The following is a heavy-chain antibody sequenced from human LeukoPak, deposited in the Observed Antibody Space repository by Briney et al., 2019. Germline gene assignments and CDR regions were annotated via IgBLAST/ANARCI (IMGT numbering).Heavy chain of an antibody. D-gene: IGHD3-10*01. CDR3: AKRGLGIRGILVIGYHQEAYHYDF. J-gene: IGHJ4*02. CDR1: GISLSNYG. Sequence: GGSLRLSCVVSGISLSNYGMTWVRQAPGKGLEWVSYISERGGSTTYADSAKGRFTISRDTSLNTLYLQMNNLRAEDTAVYFCAKRGLGIRGILVIGYHQEAYHYDFWGQGVVVTLFS. V-gene: IGHV3-23*01. CDR2: ISERGGST.